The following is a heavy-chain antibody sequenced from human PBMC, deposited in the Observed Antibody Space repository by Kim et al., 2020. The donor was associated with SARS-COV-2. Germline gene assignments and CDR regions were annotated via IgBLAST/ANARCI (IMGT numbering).Heavy chain of an antibody. CDR3: ARRGRIVAGGGAVDD. D-gene: IGHD3-22*01. V-gene: IGHV4-39*01. CDR2: IYNSGST. J-gene: IGHJ4*01. Sequence: SETLSLTCIVSGGSISSSSYYWGWIRQPPGKGLEWIGSIYNSGSTYYNPSLKSRVTISVDTSKNQFSLKLSPVTSADTAVDYCARRGRIVAGGGAVDDWG. CDR1: GGSISSSSYY.